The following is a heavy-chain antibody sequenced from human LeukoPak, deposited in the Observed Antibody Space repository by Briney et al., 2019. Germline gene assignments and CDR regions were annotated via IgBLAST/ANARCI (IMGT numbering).Heavy chain of an antibody. CDR2: ISHDRSNN. Sequence: GGSLRLSCAASGFTFSNYAMHWARQAPGKGLEWVAFISHDRSNNCHADSVKGRFTISRGNSKNTLYLQMNSLTDEDTAVYYCARDLSGSYMSDYWGQGTLVTVSS. CDR1: GFTFSNYA. J-gene: IGHJ4*02. CDR3: ARDLSGSYMSDY. V-gene: IGHV3-30-3*01. D-gene: IGHD3-10*01.